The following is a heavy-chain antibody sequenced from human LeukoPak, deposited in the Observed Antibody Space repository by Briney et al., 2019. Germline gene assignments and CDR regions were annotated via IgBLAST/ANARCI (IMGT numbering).Heavy chain of an antibody. CDR2: IYTSGST. V-gene: IGHV4-4*07. D-gene: IGHD4-17*01. J-gene: IGHJ5*02. CDR3: TRDTGTTGEVKFDP. CDR1: GNSFGDYY. Sequence: SETLSLTCTVSGNSFGDYYWSWIRQPAGKGLEWIGRIYTSGSTTYNPSLKSRVTLSVDTSKSQFSLNLMSVTAADTAVYYCTRDTGTTGEVKFDPWGQGTLVTVSS.